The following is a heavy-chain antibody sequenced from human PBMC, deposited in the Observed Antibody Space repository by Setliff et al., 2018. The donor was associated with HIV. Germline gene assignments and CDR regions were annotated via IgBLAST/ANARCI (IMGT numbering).Heavy chain of an antibody. J-gene: IGHJ3*01. Sequence: PSETLSLTCTVSGGSISSSGYYWGWIRQPPGKGLEWIGSIYYSGSTYYNQSLKSRVTISVDTSKNHFSLKLSSVTAADTAVYYCARRRGYGYGSDAFDFWGQGTMVTV. CDR2: IYYSGST. CDR3: ARRRGYGYGSDAFDF. CDR1: GGSISSSGYY. D-gene: IGHD5-18*01. V-gene: IGHV4-39*02.